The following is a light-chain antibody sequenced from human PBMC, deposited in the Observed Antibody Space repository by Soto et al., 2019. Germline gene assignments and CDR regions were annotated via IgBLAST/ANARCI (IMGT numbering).Light chain of an antibody. CDR3: QQYGSSPIT. Sequence: ENVLTQSPGTLSFSPGERATLSCRASQSVTSSYLAWYQQKPGQAPRILMHGASSRATGIPDRFSGSGSGTDFTLTISRLEPEDFAVYYCQQYGSSPITFGQGTRLEIK. V-gene: IGKV3-20*01. CDR2: GAS. J-gene: IGKJ5*01. CDR1: QSVTSSY.